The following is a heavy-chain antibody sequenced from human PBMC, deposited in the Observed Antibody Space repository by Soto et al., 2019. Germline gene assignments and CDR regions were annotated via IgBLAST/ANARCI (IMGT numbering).Heavy chain of an antibody. CDR3: ARGLGVATITRIDY. D-gene: IGHD5-12*01. CDR2: INHSGST. V-gene: IGHV4-34*01. Sequence: QVQLQQWGAGLLKPSETLSLTCAVYGGSFSGYYWSWIRQPPGKGLEWIGEINHSGSTNYNPSLKSRVTISVDTSKNQFSLKLSSVTAADTAVYYCARGLGVATITRIDYWGQGTLVTVSS. J-gene: IGHJ4*02. CDR1: GGSFSGYY.